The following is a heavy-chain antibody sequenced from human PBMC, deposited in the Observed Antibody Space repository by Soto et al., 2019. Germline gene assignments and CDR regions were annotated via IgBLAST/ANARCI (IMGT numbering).Heavy chain of an antibody. V-gene: IGHV1-2*02. CDR1: GYTFGGYY. CDR3: ARSLTEGYCTITGCYTRPLYGMDV. J-gene: IGHJ6*02. D-gene: IGHD2-2*02. Sequence: ASVKVSCKASGYTFGGYYIHWLRQAPGQGLEWMGWINPNSGGTNYAQKFQGRVTVTRDTPTSTAYMELSRLTSDDTAVYYCARSLTEGYCTITGCYTRPLYGMDVWGQGTTVTV. CDR2: INPNSGGT.